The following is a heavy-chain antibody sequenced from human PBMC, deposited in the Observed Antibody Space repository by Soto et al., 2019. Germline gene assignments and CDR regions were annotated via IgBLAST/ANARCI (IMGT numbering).Heavy chain of an antibody. V-gene: IGHV3-7*01. Sequence: EVQLVESGGGLVQPGGSLKLSCAPSEFTSSGYWMTWVRQAPGKGLEWVANIKQDGSEKYYVDSVKGRFSISRDNAKNSLYLQMDSLRVEDTAVYYCARVANRYFDLWGRGTLVTISS. J-gene: IGHJ2*01. CDR2: IKQDGSEK. CDR1: EFTSSGYW. CDR3: ARVANRYFDL.